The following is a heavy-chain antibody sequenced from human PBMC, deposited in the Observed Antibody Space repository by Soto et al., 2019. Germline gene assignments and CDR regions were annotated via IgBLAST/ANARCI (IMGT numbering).Heavy chain of an antibody. CDR3: ARDGCSGGSCYDRNYYFDY. V-gene: IGHV1-3*01. CDR2: INAGNGNT. Sequence: ASVKVSCKASGYTFTSYAMHWVRQAPGQRLEWMGWINAGNGNTKYSQKFQGRVTITRDTSASTAYMELSSVTAADTAVYYCARDGCSGGSCYDRNYYFDYWGQGTLVTVSS. D-gene: IGHD2-15*01. CDR1: GYTFTSYA. J-gene: IGHJ4*02.